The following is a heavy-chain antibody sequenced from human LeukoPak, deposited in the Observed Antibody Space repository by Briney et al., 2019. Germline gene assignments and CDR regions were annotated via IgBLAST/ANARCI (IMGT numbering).Heavy chain of an antibody. D-gene: IGHD2-2*01. Sequence: PSETLSLTCAVYGGSFSGYYWSWIRQPPGKGLEWIGEINNSGSTNYNPSLKSRVTISVDTSKNQFSLKLSSVTAADTAVYYCARHHIAVGDISWGQGTLVTVSS. J-gene: IGHJ5*02. CDR3: ARHHIAVGDIS. V-gene: IGHV4-34*01. CDR1: GGSFSGYY. CDR2: INNSGST.